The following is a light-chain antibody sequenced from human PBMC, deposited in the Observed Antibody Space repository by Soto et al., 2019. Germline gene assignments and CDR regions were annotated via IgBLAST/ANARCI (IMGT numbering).Light chain of an antibody. V-gene: IGLV2-14*01. CDR2: DVS. CDR1: SSDIGGYNY. CDR3: SSYTSGSTFYV. Sequence: QTVLTQPASVSGSPGQSITISCTGTSSDIGGYNYVSWFQQPPGKAPKLMISDVSNRPSGVSNRFSGSKSGNTASLTISGLQAEDESDYYCSSYTSGSTFYVCGTGTKFTVL. J-gene: IGLJ1*01.